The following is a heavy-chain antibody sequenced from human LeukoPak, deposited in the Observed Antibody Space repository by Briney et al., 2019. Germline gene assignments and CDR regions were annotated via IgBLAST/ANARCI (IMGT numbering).Heavy chain of an antibody. Sequence: PSETLSLTCAVYGGSFSGYYWNWIRQPPGKGLEWIGEINHSGSTNYNPSLKSRVTISVDTSKNQFSLKLSSVTAADTAVYYCARRLVAGRAVYYFDYWGQGTLVTVSS. D-gene: IGHD6-19*01. CDR3: ARRLVAGRAVYYFDY. CDR1: GGSFSGYY. V-gene: IGHV4-34*01. CDR2: INHSGST. J-gene: IGHJ4*02.